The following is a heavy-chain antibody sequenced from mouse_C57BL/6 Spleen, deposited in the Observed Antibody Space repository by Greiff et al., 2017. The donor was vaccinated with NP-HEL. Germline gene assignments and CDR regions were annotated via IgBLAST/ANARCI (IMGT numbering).Heavy chain of an antibody. CDR2: IWRGGST. CDR1: GFSLTSYG. V-gene: IGHV2-5*01. Sequence: QVQLKESGPGLVQPSQSLSITCTVSGFSLTSYGVHWVRQSPGKGLEWLGVIWRGGSTDYNAAFMSRLSITKDNSKSQVFFTMNSLQADDTAIYYCAIYYDYEEEAMDYWGQGTSVTVSS. J-gene: IGHJ4*01. CDR3: AIYYDYEEEAMDY. D-gene: IGHD2-4*01.